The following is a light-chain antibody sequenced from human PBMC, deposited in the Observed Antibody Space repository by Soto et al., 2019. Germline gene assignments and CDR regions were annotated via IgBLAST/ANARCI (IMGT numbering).Light chain of an antibody. V-gene: IGLV2-14*01. Sequence: QSALTQPASVSGSPGQSITISCTGTSGDVGGYNYVSWYQQHPGKAPKLIIYEVSSRPSGVSNRFSGSKSGNTASLTISGLQAEDEADYYCSSYTSSSTLVVFGGGTKLTAL. J-gene: IGLJ2*01. CDR1: SGDVGGYNY. CDR2: EVS. CDR3: SSYTSSSTLVV.